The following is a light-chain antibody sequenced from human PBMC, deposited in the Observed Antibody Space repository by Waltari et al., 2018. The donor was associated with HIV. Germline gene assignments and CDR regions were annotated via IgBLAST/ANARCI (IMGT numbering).Light chain of an antibody. V-gene: IGKV1-9*01. CDR1: QDISSH. J-gene: IGKJ5*01. Sequence: DIQLTQSPSFLSASVRDRVTITCRASQDISSHLAWYQQKPGKAPKLLIYSASTLESGVPSRLSGTRFGTEFTRTISSLQPEDFATYYCQQLDPYPITFGKGTRLEIK. CDR3: QQLDPYPIT. CDR2: SAS.